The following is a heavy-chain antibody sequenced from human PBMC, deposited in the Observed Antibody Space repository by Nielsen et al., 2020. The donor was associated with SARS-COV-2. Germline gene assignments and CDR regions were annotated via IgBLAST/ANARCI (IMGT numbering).Heavy chain of an antibody. V-gene: IGHV4-59*08. CDR1: GGPISSYY. CDR2: IYYNGST. Sequence: SETLSLTCTVSGGPISSYYWSWIRQPPGKGLEWIGYIYYNGSTNYNPSLKSRVTISVDTSKNQFSLKLSSVTAADTAVYYCARSTVGADAFDIWGQGTMVTVSS. CDR3: ARSTVGADAFDI. D-gene: IGHD1-1*01. J-gene: IGHJ3*02.